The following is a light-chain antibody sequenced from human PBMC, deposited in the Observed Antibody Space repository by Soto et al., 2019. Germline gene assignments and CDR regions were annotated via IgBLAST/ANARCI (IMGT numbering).Light chain of an antibody. CDR2: GNN. J-gene: IGLJ1*01. CDR3: QSYDSSLSGSYV. CDR1: SSNIGAGYD. V-gene: IGLV1-40*01. Sequence: QSVLTQPPSVSGAPGQRVTISCTGSSSNIGAGYDVHWYQQLPGTPPKLLIYGNNNRPSGVPDRFSGSKSGTSASLAITGLQAEDEADYYCQSYDSSLSGSYVFGTGTKLTVL.